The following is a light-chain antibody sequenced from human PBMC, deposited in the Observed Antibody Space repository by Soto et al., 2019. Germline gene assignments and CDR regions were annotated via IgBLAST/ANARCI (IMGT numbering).Light chain of an antibody. CDR2: AAS. CDR3: QQRSDCPWT. J-gene: IGKJ1*01. Sequence: IRLTQSPSTLSSSTGEGVTLSCRASQSVRSYLAWYQQKPGQAPRLLMYAASNRATGIPARFSGGGSGTDFTLTISSLQPEDFAAYYCQQRSDCPWTFGQGTKVDI. V-gene: IGKV3-11*01. CDR1: QSVRSY.